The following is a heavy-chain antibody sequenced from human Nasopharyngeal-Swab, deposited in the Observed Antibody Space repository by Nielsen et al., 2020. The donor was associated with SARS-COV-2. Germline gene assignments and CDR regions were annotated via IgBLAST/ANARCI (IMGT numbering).Heavy chain of an antibody. V-gene: IGHV3-48*02. Sequence: GGSLRLSCAASGFTFSSYSMNWVRQAPGKGLEWVSYISSSSSTIYYADSVKGRFTISRDNAKNSLYLQMNNLRDEDTAVYYCARGPRNYYDSSGYSTYYYGMDVWGQGTTVTVSS. CDR2: ISSSSSTI. CDR3: ARGPRNYYDSSGYSTYYYGMDV. J-gene: IGHJ6*02. CDR1: GFTFSSYS. D-gene: IGHD3-22*01.